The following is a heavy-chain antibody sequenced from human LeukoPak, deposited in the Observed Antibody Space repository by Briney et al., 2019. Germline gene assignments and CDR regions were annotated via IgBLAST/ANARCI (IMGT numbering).Heavy chain of an antibody. J-gene: IGHJ4*02. CDR2: INWNGGST. V-gene: IGHV3-20*04. D-gene: IGHD6-19*01. CDR3: ARADRDSDWYIDDC. CDR1: GFTFDDYG. Sequence: GGSLRLSCAASGFTFDDYGMSWVRQAPGKGLEWVSGINWNGGSTGYADSLKGRFTISRDNAKNSLYLQMNNLRVEDTAVYYCARADRDSDWYIDDCWGQGTLVTVSS.